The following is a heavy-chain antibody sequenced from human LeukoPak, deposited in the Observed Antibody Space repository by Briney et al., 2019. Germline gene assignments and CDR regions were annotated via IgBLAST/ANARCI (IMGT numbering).Heavy chain of an antibody. J-gene: IGHJ4*02. V-gene: IGHV3-9*01. Sequence: GGSLRLSCVGSGIILRDHAMHWVRQAPGKGLEWVSGIYWNGYGVDYADSVKGRFTTSRDNAKNSLYLQMNSLRAEDTAVYYCARDGRQRWLQLGTRPYYFDYWGQGTLVTVSS. CDR2: IYWNGYGV. CDR3: ARDGRQRWLQLGTRPYYFDY. D-gene: IGHD5-24*01. CDR1: GIILRDHA.